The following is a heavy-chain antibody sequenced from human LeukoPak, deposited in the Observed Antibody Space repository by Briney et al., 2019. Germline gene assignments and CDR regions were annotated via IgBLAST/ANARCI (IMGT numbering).Heavy chain of an antibody. CDR2: ISDSGGSK. D-gene: IGHD3-10*01. CDR3: AKRGVVIRVILVGFHKQAYYFDS. CDR1: GLTLSNYG. J-gene: IGHJ4*02. Sequence: GGSLTLSCAVSGLTLSNYGMRWLRQSPGKGLEWVAGISDSGGSKNYADSVKGRFTISRDNAKNTLYLQMSSLRAEDTAVYFCAKRGVVIRVILVGFHKQAYYFDSWGQGALVTVSS. V-gene: IGHV3-23*01.